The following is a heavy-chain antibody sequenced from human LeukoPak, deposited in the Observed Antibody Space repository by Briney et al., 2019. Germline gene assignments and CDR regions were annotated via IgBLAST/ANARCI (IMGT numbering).Heavy chain of an antibody. CDR2: IYHSGST. V-gene: IGHV4-4*02. J-gene: IGHJ3*02. Sequence: SETLSLTCAVSGGSLSSSNWWSWVRPPPGKGLGGIGEIYHSGSTNYTPSLKGRVTISVDNSKNKFSLKLSSVTAADTAVDYCASSNNYYDSSEMAFDIWGQGTMVTVSS. CDR1: GGSLSSSNW. D-gene: IGHD3-22*01. CDR3: ASSNNYYDSSEMAFDI.